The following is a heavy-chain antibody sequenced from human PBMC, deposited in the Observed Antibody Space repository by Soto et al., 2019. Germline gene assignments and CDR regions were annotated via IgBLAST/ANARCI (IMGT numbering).Heavy chain of an antibody. CDR1: GGSISSGGYS. J-gene: IGHJ4*02. CDR3: ATIREFSYGPFDS. Sequence: TSETLSLTCAVSGGSISSGGYSWSWIRQPPGKGLEWIGYIYHSGSTYYNPSLKSRVTISVDRSKNQFSLKLRSEDTAVYYCATIREFSYGPFDSWGQGTLVTVSS. V-gene: IGHV4-30-2*02. D-gene: IGHD5-18*01. CDR2: IYHSGST.